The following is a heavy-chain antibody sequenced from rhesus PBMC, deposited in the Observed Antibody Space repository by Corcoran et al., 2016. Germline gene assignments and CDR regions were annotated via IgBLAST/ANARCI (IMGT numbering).Heavy chain of an antibody. CDR1: GGSISSNY. CDR2: FYGSGSST. J-gene: IGHJ3*01. D-gene: IGHD6-25*01. V-gene: IGHV4S11*01. CDR3: ARDLAAAGTFDF. Sequence: QLQLQESGPGLVKPSETLSLTCAVSGGSISSNYWSWIRQPPGKGLDWIGYFYGSGSSTNYNPSLKSRVTLSVDTSKNRLSLKLSSVTTADTAVYYCARDLAAAGTFDFWGQGLRVTVSS.